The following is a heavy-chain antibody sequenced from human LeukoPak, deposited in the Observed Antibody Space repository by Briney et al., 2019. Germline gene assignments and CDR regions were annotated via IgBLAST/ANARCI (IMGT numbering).Heavy chain of an antibody. Sequence: ASVKVSCKASGYTFTSYGISWVRQAPGQGLEWMGWINPNSGGTNYAQKFQGRVTMTRDTSISTAYMELSRLRSDDTAVYYCARVGTAMALYPWGQGTLVTVSS. CDR3: ARVGTAMALYP. J-gene: IGHJ5*02. V-gene: IGHV1-2*02. CDR1: GYTFTSYG. D-gene: IGHD5-18*01. CDR2: INPNSGGT.